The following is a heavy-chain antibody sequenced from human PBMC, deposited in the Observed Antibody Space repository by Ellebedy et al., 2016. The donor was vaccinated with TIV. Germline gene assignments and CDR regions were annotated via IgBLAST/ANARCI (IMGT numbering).Heavy chain of an antibody. CDR2: INYSGST. J-gene: IGHJ4*02. V-gene: IGHV4-59*08. CDR3: ARHVVANWNFLSDFDY. CDR1: GGSISSYY. Sequence: SETLSLTXTVSGGSISSYYWSWIRQPPGKGLEWIGYINYSGSTYYNPSLKSRVTISVDTSKNQFSLKLSSVTAADTAVYYCARHVVANWNFLSDFDYWGQGTLVTVSS. D-gene: IGHD1-7*01.